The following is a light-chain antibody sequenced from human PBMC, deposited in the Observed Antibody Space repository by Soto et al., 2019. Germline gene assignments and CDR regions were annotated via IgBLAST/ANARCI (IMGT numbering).Light chain of an antibody. CDR2: KAS. V-gene: IGKV1-5*03. Sequence: DIHMTQSPSTLSGSVGDRVTITCRARQTISSWLAWYQQKPGKAPKLLIYKASTLKSGVPSRLSGSGSRTEFTLTISSLQPDDFATYYCNHYKGYSEAFGSGT. CDR3: NHYKGYSEA. CDR1: QTISSW. J-gene: IGKJ1*01.